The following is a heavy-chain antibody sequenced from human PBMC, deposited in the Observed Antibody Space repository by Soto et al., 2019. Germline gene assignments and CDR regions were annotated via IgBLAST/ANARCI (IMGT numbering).Heavy chain of an antibody. J-gene: IGHJ6*04. CDR3: ATTGTTEADFYGMDV. V-gene: IGHV1-69*13. CDR2: IIPIFGTA. CDR1: GGTFSSYA. Sequence: SVKVSCKASGGTFSSYAISWVRQAPGQGLEWMGGIIPIFGTANYAQKFQGRVTITADESTSTAYMELSSLRSEDTAVYYCATTGTTEADFYGMDVWGKGTTVTVSS. D-gene: IGHD1-7*01.